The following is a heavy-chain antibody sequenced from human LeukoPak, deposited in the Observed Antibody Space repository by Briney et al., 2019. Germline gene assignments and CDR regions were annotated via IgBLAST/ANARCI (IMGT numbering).Heavy chain of an antibody. J-gene: IGHJ5*02. V-gene: IGHV1-2*02. D-gene: IGHD5-18*01. Sequence: ASVKVSCKASGYTFIGYYLHWVRQAPGQGLEWMGWINPNTGATNYAQRFQGRVTLTRDTSISTAYMELSRLRSDDTAVYYCAREGDTAIDTNWFDPWGLGSLVTVFS. CDR3: AREGDTAIDTNWFDP. CDR1: GYTFIGYY. CDR2: INPNTGAT.